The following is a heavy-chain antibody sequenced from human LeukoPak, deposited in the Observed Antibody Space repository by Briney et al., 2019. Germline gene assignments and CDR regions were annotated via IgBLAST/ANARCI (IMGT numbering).Heavy chain of an antibody. CDR3: ARGRKGLDY. Sequence: SETLSLTXTVSGGSISSSSYYWGWIRQPPGKGLEWIGSIYYSGSTYYNPSLKSRVTISVDTSKNQFSLKLSSVTAADTAVYYCARGRKGLDYWGQGTLVTVSS. V-gene: IGHV4-39*01. CDR1: GGSISSSSYY. CDR2: IYYSGST. J-gene: IGHJ4*02.